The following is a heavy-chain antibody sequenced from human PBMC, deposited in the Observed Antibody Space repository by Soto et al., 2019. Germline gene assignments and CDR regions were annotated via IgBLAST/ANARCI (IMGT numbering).Heavy chain of an antibody. CDR2: IYNSGGS. V-gene: IGHV4-30-4*01. CDR3: VGTGTTDDY. J-gene: IGHJ4*02. Sequence: SETLSLTCTVSGASVSSGDYYWSCIRQPPGKGLEWIGYIYNSGGSYYNPSLKGRLTISIDTSKNQFSLRLNSVTAADTAIYSCVGTGTTDDYWGRGTLVTVSS. CDR1: GASVSSGDYY. D-gene: IGHD4-17*01.